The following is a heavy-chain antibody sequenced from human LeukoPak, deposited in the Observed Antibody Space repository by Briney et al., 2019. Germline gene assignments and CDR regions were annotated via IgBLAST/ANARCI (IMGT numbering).Heavy chain of an antibody. CDR1: GFTFSSYA. CDR3: AKDGGRGTTVTGGYFDL. Sequence: GGSLRLSCAASGFTFSSYAMSWVRQAPGKGLEWVSAISGSGGSTYYADSVKGRFTISRDNSKNTLYLQMNSLRAEDTAVYYCAKDGGRGTTVTGGYFDLWGRDTLVTVSS. D-gene: IGHD4-17*01. CDR2: ISGSGGST. V-gene: IGHV3-23*01. J-gene: IGHJ2*01.